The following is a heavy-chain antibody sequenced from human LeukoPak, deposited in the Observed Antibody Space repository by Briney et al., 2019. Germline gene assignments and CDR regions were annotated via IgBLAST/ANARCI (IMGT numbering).Heavy chain of an antibody. J-gene: IGHJ4*02. CDR3: ARDDSKRGYTY. D-gene: IGHD5-18*01. Sequence: SETLSLTCTDSGASVSTYYWSWVRQTPDKELEWIVNMRSSGSTYYNPSLKSRVIMSIDTSNNQFSLKLTSVTAADTAVYYCARDDSKRGYTYWGQGTLVTVSS. CDR1: GASVSTYY. CDR2: MRSSGST. V-gene: IGHV4-59*02.